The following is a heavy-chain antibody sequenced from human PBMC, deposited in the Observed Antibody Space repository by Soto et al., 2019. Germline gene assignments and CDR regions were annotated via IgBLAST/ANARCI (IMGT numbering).Heavy chain of an antibody. CDR2: ISGTGTTT. CDR1: GFTFSSYA. J-gene: IGHJ4*02. Sequence: GGSLRLSCAASGFTFSSYAMTWVRQAPGKGLEWVSTISGTGTTTYYADSVKGRFTISRDNSKNTLYLQMNSLRTEDTAVYYCVKAVYLLDFDYWGQGTLVTVYS. CDR3: VKAVYLLDFDY. V-gene: IGHV3-23*01. D-gene: IGHD2-8*01.